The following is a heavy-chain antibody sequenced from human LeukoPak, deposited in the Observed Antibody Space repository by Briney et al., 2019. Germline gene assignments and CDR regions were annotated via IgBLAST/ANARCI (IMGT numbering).Heavy chain of an antibody. Sequence: PGGSLRLSCAACRFTFSDYTMNWVRLAPGKGLEWVSSISGSGGSTYYADSVKGRFTISRDNSKNTLYLQMNSLRAEDTAVYYCAKDQHIVVVIDRRGHLDAFDIWGQGTMVTVSS. CDR1: RFTFSDYT. J-gene: IGHJ3*02. D-gene: IGHD2-21*01. V-gene: IGHV3-23*01. CDR2: ISGSGGST. CDR3: AKDQHIVVVIDRRGHLDAFDI.